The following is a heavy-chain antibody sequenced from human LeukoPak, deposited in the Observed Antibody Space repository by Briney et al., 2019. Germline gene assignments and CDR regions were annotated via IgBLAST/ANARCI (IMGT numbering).Heavy chain of an antibody. CDR3: AKEVAIFGVVIMDY. D-gene: IGHD3-3*01. CDR2: IRYDGSNK. V-gene: IGHV3-30*02. CDR1: GFTFSSYG. J-gene: IGHJ4*02. Sequence: GGSLRLSCAASGFTFSSYGMHWVRQAPGKGLEWVAFIRYDGSNKYYADSVKGRFTISRDNSKNTLYLQMNSLRAEDTAVYYCAKEVAIFGVVIMDYWGQGTLVTVSS.